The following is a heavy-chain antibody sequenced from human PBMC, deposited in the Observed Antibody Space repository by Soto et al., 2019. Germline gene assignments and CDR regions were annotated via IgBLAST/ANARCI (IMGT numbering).Heavy chain of an antibody. Sequence: EVQLVESGGGLVKPGGSLRLSCAASGFTFSSYSMNWVRQAPGEGLEWVSSISSSSSYIYYADSVKGRFTISRDNAKNSLYLQMNSLRAEDTAVYYCARDKAAAGPGGVFDYWGQGTLVTVSS. V-gene: IGHV3-21*01. D-gene: IGHD6-13*01. CDR1: GFTFSSYS. CDR3: ARDKAAAGPGGVFDY. J-gene: IGHJ4*02. CDR2: ISSSSSYI.